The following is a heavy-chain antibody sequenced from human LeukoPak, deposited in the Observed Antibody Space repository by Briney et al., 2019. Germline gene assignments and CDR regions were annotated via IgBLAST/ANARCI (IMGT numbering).Heavy chain of an antibody. J-gene: IGHJ4*02. Sequence: PGGSLRLSCAASGFTFSSYAMSWVRQAPGKGLEWVAVIWYDGSNKYYADSVKGRFTISRDNSKNTLYLQMNSLRAEDTAVYYCARCLTMIVVAALGYWGQGTLVTVSS. CDR1: GFTFSSYA. CDR2: IWYDGSNK. D-gene: IGHD3-22*01. V-gene: IGHV3-33*08. CDR3: ARCLTMIVVAALGY.